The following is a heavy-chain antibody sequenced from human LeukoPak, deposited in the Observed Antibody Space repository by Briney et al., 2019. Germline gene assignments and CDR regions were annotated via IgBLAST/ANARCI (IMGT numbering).Heavy chain of an antibody. V-gene: IGHV3-23*01. CDR1: GFTFSTYG. J-gene: IGHJ4*02. Sequence: GGSLRLSCAASGFTFSTYGMSWVRQDPGKGLEWVSSITETGYSTFYADSVKGRFTISRDIFRSTLYLQMNSLRAEDAAVYYCARRASLAFESWGQGTLVTVSS. CDR3: ARRASLAFES. CDR2: ITETGYST.